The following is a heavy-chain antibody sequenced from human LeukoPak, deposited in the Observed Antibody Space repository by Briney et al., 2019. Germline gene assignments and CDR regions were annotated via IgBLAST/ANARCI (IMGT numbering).Heavy chain of an antibody. CDR1: GGSFSGYY. J-gene: IGHJ6*03. CDR2: IYYSGST. V-gene: IGHV4-59*01. D-gene: IGHD6-19*01. Sequence: SETLSLTCAVYGGSFSGYYWSWIRQPPGKGLEWIGYIYYSGSTNYNPSLKSRVTISVDTSKNQFSLKLSSVTAADTAVYYCARVGYSSGWLPYYYYYMDVWGKGTTVTVSS. CDR3: ARVGYSSGWLPYYYYYMDV.